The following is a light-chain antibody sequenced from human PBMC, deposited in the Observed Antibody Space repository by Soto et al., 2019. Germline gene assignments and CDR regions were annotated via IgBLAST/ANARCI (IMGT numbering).Light chain of an antibody. J-gene: IGLJ2*01. CDR3: CSYAGSSTYVV. Sequence: QSALTQPASVSGSPGQSITISCTGTSTDVGTYYLVSWYQQLPGKAPKLMIYEVSKRPSGVSNRFSGSKSGSTASLTISGLQAEDEADYYCCSYAGSSTYVVFGGGTKVTVL. V-gene: IGLV2-23*02. CDR1: STDVGTYYL. CDR2: EVS.